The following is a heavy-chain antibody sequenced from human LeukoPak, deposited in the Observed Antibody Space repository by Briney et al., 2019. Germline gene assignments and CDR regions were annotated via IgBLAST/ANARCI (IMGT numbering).Heavy chain of an antibody. V-gene: IGHV4-61*02. Sequence: SETLSLTCTVSGGSISSGSYYWSWIRQPAGKGLEWIGRIYTSGSTNYNPSLKNRVTFSVDTSKNQFSLNLSSVTAADTAVYYCARGYTSGWSPALDIWGQGTMVTVSS. D-gene: IGHD6-19*01. J-gene: IGHJ3*02. CDR2: IYTSGST. CDR3: ARGYTSGWSPALDI. CDR1: GGSISSGSYY.